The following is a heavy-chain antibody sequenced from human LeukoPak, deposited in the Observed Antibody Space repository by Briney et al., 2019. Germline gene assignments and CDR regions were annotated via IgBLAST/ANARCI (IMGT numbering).Heavy chain of an antibody. Sequence: SGGSLRLSCAASGFTFSSYSMNWVRQAPGKGLEWVSYISNTGSVIYYADSVKGRFTISRDNAKNSLYLQMNSLRAEDTAVYYCARNLPAADYWGQGTLVTVSS. CDR1: GFTFSSYS. CDR3: ARNLPAADY. V-gene: IGHV3-48*04. J-gene: IGHJ4*02. CDR2: ISNTGSVI. D-gene: IGHD2-2*01.